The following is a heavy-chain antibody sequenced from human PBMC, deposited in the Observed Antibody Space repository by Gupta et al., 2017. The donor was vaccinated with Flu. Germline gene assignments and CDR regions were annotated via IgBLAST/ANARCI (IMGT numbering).Heavy chain of an antibody. CDR1: GFTFCDYG. J-gene: IGHJ4*02. D-gene: IGHD1-26*01. V-gene: IGHV3-49*03. CDR2: IRSKIHGGTT. Sequence: EVQLVESGGGLVQAGRSLRLSCTVSGFTFCDYGMSWIRQAPGKGLEWVGLIRSKIHGGTTDYAASVKGRSTISRDDSKSIAYLQMNSLKTEDTAVYYCSRDLQVGSTVYDYWGQGTLVTVSS. CDR3: SRDLQVGSTVYDY.